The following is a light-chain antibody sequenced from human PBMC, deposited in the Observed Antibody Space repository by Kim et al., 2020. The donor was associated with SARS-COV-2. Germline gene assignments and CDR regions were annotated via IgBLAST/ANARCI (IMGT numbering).Light chain of an antibody. CDR2: DVS. J-gene: IGKJ2*03. CDR3: QQRRDWYS. Sequence: EIVLAQSPATLSLSPGERATLSCRASQSVDNYLAWYQQKPGQPPRLLIYDVSNRATGIPARFSGSGSGTDFTLTISSLEPEDFGVYYCQQRRDWYSFGQGTKLEI. CDR1: QSVDNY. V-gene: IGKV3-11*01.